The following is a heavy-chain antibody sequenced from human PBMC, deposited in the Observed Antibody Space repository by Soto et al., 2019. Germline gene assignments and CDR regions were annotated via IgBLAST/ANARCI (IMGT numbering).Heavy chain of an antibody. Sequence: GSLRLSCAASGFSFTTYAMHWVRQAPGKGLEWVAVISDDGSIKYYADSVKGRFTISRDNSKNTFYLQMNSLRGDDTALYYCAREIETSMDPCDYWGQGALVTVSS. CDR3: AREIETSMDPCDY. D-gene: IGHD5-18*01. V-gene: IGHV3-30-3*01. CDR2: ISDDGSIK. J-gene: IGHJ4*02. CDR1: GFSFTTYA.